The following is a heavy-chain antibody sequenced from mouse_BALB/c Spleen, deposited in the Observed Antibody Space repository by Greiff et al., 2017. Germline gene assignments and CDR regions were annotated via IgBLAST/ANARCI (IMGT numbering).Heavy chain of an antibody. D-gene: IGHD2-2*01. Sequence: EVKLVESGGGLVQPGGSRKLSCAASGFTFSSFGMHWVRQAPEKGLEWVAYISSGSSTIYYADTVKGRFTISRDNPKNTLFLQMTSLRSEDTAMYYCARPFYYGYPWFAYWGQGTLVTVSA. V-gene: IGHV5-17*02. CDR1: GFTFSSFG. CDR2: ISSGSSTI. CDR3: ARPFYYGYPWFAY. J-gene: IGHJ3*01.